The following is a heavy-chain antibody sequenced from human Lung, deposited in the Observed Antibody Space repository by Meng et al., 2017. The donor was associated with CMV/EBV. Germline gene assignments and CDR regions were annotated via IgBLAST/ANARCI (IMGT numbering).Heavy chain of an antibody. Sequence: SETLSLTCPVSGCSIRSSSYYWGWIRQPPGKGLEWIGSIYYSGSTYYNPSLKSRVTISVDTSKNQFSLKLSSVTAADTAVYYCARQRPVLDAFDIWGQGTMVTVSS. CDR1: GCSIRSSSYY. CDR3: ARQRPVLDAFDI. J-gene: IGHJ3*02. V-gene: IGHV4-39*01. CDR2: IYYSGST. D-gene: IGHD3-3*01.